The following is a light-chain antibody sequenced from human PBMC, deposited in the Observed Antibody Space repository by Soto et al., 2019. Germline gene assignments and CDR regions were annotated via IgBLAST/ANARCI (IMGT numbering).Light chain of an antibody. CDR1: SSDVGRYNY. V-gene: IGLV2-14*01. J-gene: IGLJ1*01. CDR2: EVS. Sequence: QSALTQPASVSGSRGQSITISCTGTSSDVGRYNYVSWYQQYPGKAPKLMISEVSNRPSGVSNRFSGSKSGNTASLTISGLQAEDEADYYCSSYATGSTDYVLGVGTKLT. CDR3: SSYATGSTDYV.